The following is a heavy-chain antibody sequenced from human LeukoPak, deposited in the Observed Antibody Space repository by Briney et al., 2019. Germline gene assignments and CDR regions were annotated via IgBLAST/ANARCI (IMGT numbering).Heavy chain of an antibody. Sequence: PGGSLRLSCAASGFTFSSYAMSWVRQAPGKGLEWVSAISGSGGSTYYADSVKGRFTISRDNSKNTLYLQMNSLRAEDTAVYYCAKVMNGFLEWSPANTREYYFDYWGQGTLVTVSS. CDR3: AKVMNGFLEWSPANTREYYFDY. J-gene: IGHJ4*02. CDR2: ISGSGGST. CDR1: GFTFSSYA. D-gene: IGHD3-3*01. V-gene: IGHV3-23*01.